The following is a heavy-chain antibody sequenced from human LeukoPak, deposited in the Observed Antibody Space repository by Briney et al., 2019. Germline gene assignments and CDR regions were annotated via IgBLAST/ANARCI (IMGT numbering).Heavy chain of an antibody. CDR2: ISSSSSYI. Sequence: GGSLRLSCAASGFTFSSYEMNWVRQAPGKGLEWVSSISSSSSYIYYADSLKGRFTISRDNAKNSMYLQMNSLRAEDTAVYYCAKGTRSGSYYFDWFDPWGQGTLVTVSS. CDR3: AKGTRSGSYYFDWFDP. J-gene: IGHJ5*02. V-gene: IGHV3-21*04. D-gene: IGHD1-26*01. CDR1: GFTFSSYE.